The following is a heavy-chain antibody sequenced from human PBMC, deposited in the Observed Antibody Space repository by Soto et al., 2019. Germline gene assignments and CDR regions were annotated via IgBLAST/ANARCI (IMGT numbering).Heavy chain of an antibody. V-gene: IGHV4-59*01. CDR1: GGSISSYY. CDR2: IYYSGST. D-gene: IGHD6-13*01. CDR3: ARVDSWGDYFDY. Sequence: QVQLQESGPGLVKPSETLSLTCTVSGGSISSYYWSWIRQPPGKGLEWIGYIYYSGSTNYNPSLKSRVTISVDTSKNQFSLKLSSVTAADTAVYYCARVDSWGDYFDYWGQGTLVTVSS. J-gene: IGHJ4*02.